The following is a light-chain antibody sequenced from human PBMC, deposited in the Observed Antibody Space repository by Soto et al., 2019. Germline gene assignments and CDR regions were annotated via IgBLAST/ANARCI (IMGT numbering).Light chain of an antibody. Sequence: QSALTQSPSASGTPGQRVTISCYGSSSNIGSYPVYWYQQLPGTAPKLLINSDDQRPSGVPDRFSASKSGTSASQAISGLRSEDEADYYCAAWDASLSGHVFGAGTKVTVL. J-gene: IGLJ1*01. CDR2: SDD. CDR3: AAWDASLSGHV. V-gene: IGLV1-47*02. CDR1: SSNIGSYP.